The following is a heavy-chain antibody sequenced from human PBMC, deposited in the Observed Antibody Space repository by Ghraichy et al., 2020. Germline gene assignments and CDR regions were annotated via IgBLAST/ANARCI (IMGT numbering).Heavy chain of an antibody. V-gene: IGHV4-34*01. CDR1: GGSFSGYY. J-gene: IGHJ3*02. CDR3: ARGPSATCRAFDI. Sequence: SETLSLTCAVYGGSFSGYYWSWIRQPPGKGLEWIGEINHSGSTNYNPSLKSRVTISVDTSKNQFSLKLSSVTAADTAVYYCARGPSATCRAFDIWGQGTMVTVSS. CDR2: INHSGST. D-gene: IGHD5-12*01.